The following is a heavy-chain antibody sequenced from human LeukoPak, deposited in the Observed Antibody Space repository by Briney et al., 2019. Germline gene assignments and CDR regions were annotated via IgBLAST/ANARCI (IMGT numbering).Heavy chain of an antibody. CDR3: AALALCGDPPPL. V-gene: IGHV1-58*01. CDR2: IVVGSGNT. CDR1: GFTFTSSA. Sequence: SVKVSCKASGFTFTSSAVQWVRQARGQRLEWIGWIVVGSGNTNYAQKFQERVTITRDMSTSTAYMELSSLRSEDTAVYYCAALALCGDPPPLWGQGTLVTVSS. D-gene: IGHD4-17*01. J-gene: IGHJ4*02.